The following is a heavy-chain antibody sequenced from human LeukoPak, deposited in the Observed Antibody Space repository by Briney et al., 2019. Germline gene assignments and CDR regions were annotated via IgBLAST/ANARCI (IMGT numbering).Heavy chain of an antibody. Sequence: GGSLRLSCGASGFTFSRYSMNWVRQAPGKGLEWVSSISSSGSYIYYADSVKGRFTISRDNAKNSLYLQMNSLRAEDTAVYYCASRNQYCGGDCFWAFDIWGQGTMVIVSS. D-gene: IGHD2-21*02. CDR1: GFTFSRYS. CDR3: ASRNQYCGGDCFWAFDI. CDR2: ISSSGSYI. V-gene: IGHV3-21*01. J-gene: IGHJ3*02.